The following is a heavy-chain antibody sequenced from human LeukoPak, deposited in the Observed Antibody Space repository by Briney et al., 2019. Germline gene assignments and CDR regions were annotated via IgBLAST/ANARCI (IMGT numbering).Heavy chain of an antibody. J-gene: IGHJ4*02. V-gene: IGHV3-21*01. CDR3: ARVEQQLFDY. CDR2: ISSVGTTI. Sequence: NTGGSLRLSCAASGFTFSTYNMNWVRQAPGKGLEWVSSISSVGTTIYYADSVKGRFTISRDNAKNSLYLQMNSLRAEDTAVYYCARVEQQLFDYWGQGTLVTVSS. CDR1: GFTFSTYN. D-gene: IGHD1-1*01.